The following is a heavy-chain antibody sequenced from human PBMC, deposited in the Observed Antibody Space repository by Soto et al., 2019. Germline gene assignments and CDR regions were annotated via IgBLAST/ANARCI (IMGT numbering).Heavy chain of an antibody. Sequence: EEQMVESGGGLVKPGGSLRLSCVASGFSLSSYTMSWVRQAPGKGLEWVSSIGISIGYIYYAESVTGRFTISRDNAQSSLFLELNSLRAEDTALYFCGRNVLAAPEDAVDVWGQGTMVTVSS. CDR3: GRNVLAAPEDAVDV. V-gene: IGHV3-21*01. D-gene: IGHD2-15*01. CDR1: GFSLSSYT. CDR2: IGISIGYI. J-gene: IGHJ3*01.